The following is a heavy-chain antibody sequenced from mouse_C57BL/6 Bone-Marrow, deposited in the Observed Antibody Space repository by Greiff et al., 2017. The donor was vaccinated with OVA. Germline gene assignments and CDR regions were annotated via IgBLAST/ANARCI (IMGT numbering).Heavy chain of an antibody. CDR1: GYTFTDYY. V-gene: IGHV1-19*01. CDR2: INPYNGGT. D-gene: IGHD2-3*01. J-gene: IGHJ2*01. CDR3: ARAPLYDGYYFDY. Sequence: DVKLQESGPVLVKPGASVKMSCKASGYTFTDYYMNWVKQSHGKSLEWIGVINPYNGGTSYNQKFKGKATLTVDKSSSTAYMELNSLTSEDSAVYYCARAPLYDGYYFDYWGQGTTLTVSS.